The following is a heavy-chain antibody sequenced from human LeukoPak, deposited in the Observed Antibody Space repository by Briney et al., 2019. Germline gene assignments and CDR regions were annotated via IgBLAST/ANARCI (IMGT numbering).Heavy chain of an antibody. Sequence: GGSLRLSCAASGFTFSSYSMNWVRQAPGKGLEWVSSISSSSSYIYYADSVKGRFTISRDNAKNSLYLQMNSLRAEDTAVYYCARDRGGKGTSDHWGQGTLVTVSS. J-gene: IGHJ4*02. CDR1: GFTFSSYS. D-gene: IGHD1-14*01. V-gene: IGHV3-21*01. CDR3: ARDRGGKGTSDH. CDR2: ISSSSSYI.